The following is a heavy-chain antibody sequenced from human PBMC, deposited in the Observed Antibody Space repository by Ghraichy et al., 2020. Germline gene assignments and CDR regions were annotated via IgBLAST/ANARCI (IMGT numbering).Heavy chain of an antibody. V-gene: IGHV3-23*01. CDR3: AKTMDFYARSYYFDH. J-gene: IGHJ4*02. D-gene: IGHD2/OR15-2a*01. CDR1: GFTFSSFA. CDR2: IGRSGAET. Sequence: GGSLRLSCVASGFTFSSFAMHWVRRAPGKGLEWVSTIGRSGAETNYSVSLKGRFTVSRGNSKNTLSLQMNNLRGEDTAIYYCAKTMDFYARSYYFDHWVQGT.